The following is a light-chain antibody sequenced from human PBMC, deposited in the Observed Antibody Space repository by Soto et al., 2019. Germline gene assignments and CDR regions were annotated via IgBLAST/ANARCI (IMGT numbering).Light chain of an antibody. CDR2: DAS. J-gene: IGKJ3*01. Sequence: EIVLTQSPATVSLSPGERATLSCRASQSISSYLAWYQQKPGQAPRLLIYDASIRATGVRDRFSGSGSGTDFTLTISRLEPEDFAIYYCQQRSNWPPFTFGPGTKVDIK. CDR1: QSISSY. V-gene: IGKV3-11*01. CDR3: QQRSNWPPFT.